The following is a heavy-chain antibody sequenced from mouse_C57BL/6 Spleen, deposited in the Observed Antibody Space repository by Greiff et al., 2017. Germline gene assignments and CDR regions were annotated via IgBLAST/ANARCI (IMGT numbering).Heavy chain of an antibody. CDR1: GYTFTSYW. V-gene: IGHV1-55*01. D-gene: IGHD1-1*01. CDR2: IYPGSGST. J-gene: IGHJ2*01. CDR3: VRERICYGSSSFDY. Sequence: QVQLQQPGAELVKPGASVKMSCKASGYTFTSYWITWVKQRPGQGLEWIGDIYPGSGSTTYNEKFKSKATLTVDTSSSTAYMQLSSLTSEDSAVYYCVRERICYGSSSFDYWGQGTTLTVSS.